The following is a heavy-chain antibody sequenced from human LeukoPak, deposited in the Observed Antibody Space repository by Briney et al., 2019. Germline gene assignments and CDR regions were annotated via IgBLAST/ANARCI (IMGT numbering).Heavy chain of an antibody. Sequence: PGRSLRLSCAASGFTFSSYGMHWVRQAPGKGLEWVAVIWYDGSNKYYADSVKGRFTISRDNSKNTLYLQMNSLRAEDTAVYYCAREGYLGYCSGGSCFNWFDPRGQGTLVTVSS. D-gene: IGHD2-15*01. CDR2: IWYDGSNK. V-gene: IGHV3-33*01. J-gene: IGHJ5*02. CDR1: GFTFSSYG. CDR3: AREGYLGYCSGGSCFNWFDP.